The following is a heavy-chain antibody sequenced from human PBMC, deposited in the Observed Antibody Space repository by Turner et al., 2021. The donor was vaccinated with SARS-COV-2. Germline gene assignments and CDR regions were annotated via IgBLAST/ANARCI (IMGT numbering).Heavy chain of an antibody. J-gene: IGHJ6*02. V-gene: IGHV3-48*02. CDR2: ISSSSSTI. D-gene: IGHD4-17*01. CDR3: ARADYGGNNYYYGMDV. CDR1: GFTFSSYF. Sequence: EVQLVESGGGLVQPGGSLSLSCAASGFTFSSYFMNWVRQAPGKGLEGVSYISSSSSTIYYADSVKGRFTISRDNAKNSLYLQMNSLRDEDTAVYYCARADYGGNNYYYGMDVWGQGTTVTVSS.